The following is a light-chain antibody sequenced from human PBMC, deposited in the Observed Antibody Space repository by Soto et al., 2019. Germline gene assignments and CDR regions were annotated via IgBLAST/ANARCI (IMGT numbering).Light chain of an antibody. CDR3: QQYGSSSWT. V-gene: IGKV3-20*01. Sequence: EIVFTQSPGTLSLSPGERVTLSCRASQSVSSSYLAWYQQQPGKAPRLLIYGASSRETGIPERFIGSGAGTDCTLTISRLQPEDFAVYYCQQYGSSSWTFGQGTKVDIK. CDR2: GAS. CDR1: QSVSSSY. J-gene: IGKJ1*01.